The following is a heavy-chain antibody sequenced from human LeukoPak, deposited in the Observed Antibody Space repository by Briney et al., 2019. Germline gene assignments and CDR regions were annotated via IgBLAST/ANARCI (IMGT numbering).Heavy chain of an antibody. J-gene: IGHJ4*02. CDR1: GFTFNTYW. V-gene: IGHV3-7*03. CDR2: IKEDGSLK. Sequence: GGSLRLSCATSGFTFNTYWMTWVRQAPGKGLEWVANIKEDGSLKYYVDSVKGRFTISRDNAKNSLYLQMSSLRVEDTAVYYCARDVLGRSGEQLDYWGQGILVTVSS. CDR3: ARDVLGRSGEQLDY. D-gene: IGHD3-3*01.